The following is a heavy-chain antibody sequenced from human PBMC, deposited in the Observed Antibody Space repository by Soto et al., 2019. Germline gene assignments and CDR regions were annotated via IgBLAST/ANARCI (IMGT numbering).Heavy chain of an antibody. CDR1: GYTFTSYD. CDR3: AREKTSYGMDV. J-gene: IGHJ6*02. CDR2: MNPNSGNT. Sequence: QVQLVQSGAEVKKPGASVKVSCKASGYTFTSYDINWVRQATGQGLEWMGWMNPNSGNTGNAQKVQGRVTMTRNTAISTAKMELSSLRSGDTAVYYCAREKTSYGMDVWGQGTTVTVSS. V-gene: IGHV1-8*01.